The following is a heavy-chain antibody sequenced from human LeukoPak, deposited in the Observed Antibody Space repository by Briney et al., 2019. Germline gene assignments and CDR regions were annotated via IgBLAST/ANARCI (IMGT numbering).Heavy chain of an antibody. V-gene: IGHV4-59*01. CDR2: ISYSGST. D-gene: IGHD3-22*01. CDR3: ARGGYYDSGGYYYVHS. Sequence: SETLSLTCNVSAGSISSYYWSWIRQPPGKGLEWIGYISYSGSTTYNPSLESRVTMSVDTSKTQFSLNLSSVSAADTAVYYCARGGYYDSGGYYYVHSWGQGTLVTVSS. CDR1: AGSISSYY. J-gene: IGHJ4*02.